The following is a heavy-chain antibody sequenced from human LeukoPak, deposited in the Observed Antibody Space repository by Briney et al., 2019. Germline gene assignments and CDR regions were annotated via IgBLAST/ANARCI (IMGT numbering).Heavy chain of an antibody. Sequence: GASVKVSCKASGGTFSSYAISWVRQAPGQGLEWMGGIIPIFGTANYAQKFQGRVTITADESTSTAYMELSSLRSENTAVYYCAREGPKGRDYWGQGTLVTVSS. CDR1: GGTFSSYA. CDR3: AREGPKGRDY. V-gene: IGHV1-69*13. CDR2: IIPIFGTA. J-gene: IGHJ4*02.